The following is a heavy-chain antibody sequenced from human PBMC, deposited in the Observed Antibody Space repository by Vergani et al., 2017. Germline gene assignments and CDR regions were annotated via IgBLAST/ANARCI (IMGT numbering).Heavy chain of an antibody. CDR1: GLTFSSYG. CDR3: ATVMDYYDSSARPGYYFDY. J-gene: IGHJ4*02. CDR2: ISYDGSNK. V-gene: IGHV3-30*03. D-gene: IGHD3-22*01. Sequence: QVQLVESGGGVVQPGRSLRLSCAASGLTFSSYGMHWVRQAPGKGLEWVAVISYDGSNKYYADSVKGRFTISRDNSKNTLYLQMNSLRAEDTTLYYCATVMDYYDSSARPGYYFDYWGQGTLVTVSS.